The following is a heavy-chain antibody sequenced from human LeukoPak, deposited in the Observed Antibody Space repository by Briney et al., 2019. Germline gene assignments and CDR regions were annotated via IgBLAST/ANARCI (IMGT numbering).Heavy chain of an antibody. CDR3: ARAVSYLDPFDY. CDR1: GGSISSYY. J-gene: IGHJ4*02. D-gene: IGHD1-26*01. V-gene: IGHV4-59*08. Sequence: SETLPLTCTVSGGSISSYYWSWIRQPPGKGLEWIGYIYYSGSTNYNPSLKSRVTISVDTSKNQFSLKLSSVTAADTAVYYCARAVSYLDPFDYWGQGTLVTVSS. CDR2: IYYSGST.